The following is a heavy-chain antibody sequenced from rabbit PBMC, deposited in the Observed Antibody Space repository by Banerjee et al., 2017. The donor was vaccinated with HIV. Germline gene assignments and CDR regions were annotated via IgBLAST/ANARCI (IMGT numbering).Heavy chain of an antibody. V-gene: IGHV1S40*01. D-gene: IGHD8-1*01. CDR1: GFSFSTNYY. Sequence: QSLEESGGDLVKPGASLTLTCTASGFSFSTNYYMCWVRQAPGKGLEWIACIYTGTGNTYYANWAKGRFTISSHDAQNTLYLQLTSLTAADTATYFCARWSDASGSFIQNCFNLWGQGTLVTVS. CDR3: ARWSDASGSFIQNCFNL. CDR2: IYTGTGNT. J-gene: IGHJ4*01.